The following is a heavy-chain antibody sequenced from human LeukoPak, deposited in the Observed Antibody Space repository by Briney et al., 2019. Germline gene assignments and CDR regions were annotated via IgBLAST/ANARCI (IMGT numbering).Heavy chain of an antibody. J-gene: IGHJ4*02. CDR3: ARGLIKNYDFWSGSCYFDY. CDR2: INHSGST. V-gene: IGHV4-34*01. CDR1: GGSFSGYY. D-gene: IGHD3-3*01. Sequence: PSETLSLTCAVYGGSFSGYYWSWIRQPPGKGLEWIGEINHSGSTNYNPSLKSRVTISVDTSKNQFSLKLSSVTAADTAVYYCARGLIKNYDFWSGSCYFDYWGQGTLVTVSS.